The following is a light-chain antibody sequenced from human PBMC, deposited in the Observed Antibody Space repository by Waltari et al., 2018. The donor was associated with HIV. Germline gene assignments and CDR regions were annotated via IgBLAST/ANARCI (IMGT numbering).Light chain of an antibody. V-gene: IGLV1-40*01. Sequence: QSVLTQPPSVSGAPGPRVTISCTGSSSTIGAGYDVHGYQQLPGTAPKLLSYGNNDRHSGGPDRVSGSKSGTGASLASTGLQAEDEADYYCQAYDSSLSGSVFGGGTKLTVL. CDR3: QAYDSSLSGSV. J-gene: IGLJ3*02. CDR2: GNN. CDR1: SSTIGAGYD.